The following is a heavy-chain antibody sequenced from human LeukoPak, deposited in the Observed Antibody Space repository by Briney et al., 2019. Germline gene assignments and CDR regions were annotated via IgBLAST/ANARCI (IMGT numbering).Heavy chain of an antibody. J-gene: IGHJ4*02. CDR3: ATSVDTVLDFDY. CDR2: ISSSSTYT. V-gene: IGHV3-11*03. CDR1: GFTFSDYY. D-gene: IGHD5-18*01. Sequence: GGSLRLSCAASGFTFSDYYMSWIRQAPGKGLEWVSYISSSSTYTNYADSVKGRFTIYRDNAKNSLYLQMNSLRAEDTAAYYCATSVDTVLDFDYWGQGTLVTVSS.